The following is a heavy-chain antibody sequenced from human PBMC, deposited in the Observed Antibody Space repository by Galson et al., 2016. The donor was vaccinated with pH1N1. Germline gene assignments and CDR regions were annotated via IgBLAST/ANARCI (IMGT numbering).Heavy chain of an antibody. CDR2: TYYRSKWFY. Sequence: CAISGDSVSSNSAAWNWIRQSPSRGLEWLGRTYYRSKWFYNYAVSVQGRITINPGTSKNQFSLQLNSVTPEDTAVYYWSRHSPGRAAGVFDCWGQGTLVTVSS. J-gene: IGHJ4*02. D-gene: IGHD6-25*01. CDR3: SRHSPGRAAGVFDC. V-gene: IGHV6-1*01. CDR1: GDSVSSNSAA.